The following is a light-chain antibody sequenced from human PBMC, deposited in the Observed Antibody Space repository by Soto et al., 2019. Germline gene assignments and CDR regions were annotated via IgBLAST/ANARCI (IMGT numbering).Light chain of an antibody. Sequence: DTQMTQSPTSLSASVGDSVTITCRASQGINNYLAWYQQKPGKVPVLLIYSASTLKAGIPSRFSGSGAGTDVTLTISSLQPEDFATYYCQKYDSAPRTFGQGTKVDMK. CDR2: SAS. CDR1: QGINNY. J-gene: IGKJ1*01. CDR3: QKYDSAPRT. V-gene: IGKV1-27*01.